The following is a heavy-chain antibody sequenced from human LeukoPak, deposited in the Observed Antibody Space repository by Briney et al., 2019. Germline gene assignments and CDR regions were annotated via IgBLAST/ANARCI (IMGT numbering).Heavy chain of an antibody. Sequence: GGSLRLSCAASGFTFSDYYMSWIGKAPGKGLEWVSYISSSGSTIYYADSVKGRITVSRDNAENSLYLQMNGLRAEDTAVYHCARVPTTVYTPDYWGQGTLVTVSS. CDR2: ISSSGSTI. J-gene: IGHJ4*02. D-gene: IGHD4-17*01. V-gene: IGHV3-11*01. CDR3: ARVPTTVYTPDY. CDR1: GFTFSDYY.